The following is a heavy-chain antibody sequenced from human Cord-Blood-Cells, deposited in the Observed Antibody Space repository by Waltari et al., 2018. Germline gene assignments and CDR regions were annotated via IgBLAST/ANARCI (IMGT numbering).Heavy chain of an antibody. D-gene: IGHD1-26*01. Sequence: QVQLVQSGAEVKKPGSSMKVSCKASGGTFSSYAISWVRQAPGQGLEWMGGIIPIFGTANYAQKFQGRVTITADKSTSTAYMELSSLRSEDTAVYYCALGPPYRNSGSYFGFDYWGQGTLVTVSS. V-gene: IGHV1-69*06. CDR3: ALGPPYRNSGSYFGFDY. CDR2: IIPIFGTA. J-gene: IGHJ4*02. CDR1: GGTFSSYA.